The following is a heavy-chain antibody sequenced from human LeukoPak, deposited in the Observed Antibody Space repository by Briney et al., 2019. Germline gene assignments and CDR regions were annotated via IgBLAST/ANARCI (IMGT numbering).Heavy chain of an antibody. D-gene: IGHD5-24*01. Sequence: SQTLSLTCTVSGGSISSGGYYWSWIRQPPGKGLEWIGYIYHSGSTYYNPSLKSRVTISVDTSKNQFSLKLSSVTAADTAVYYCARPDGYTYSDAFDIWGQGTMVTVSS. CDR2: IYHSGST. V-gene: IGHV4-30-2*01. CDR3: ARPDGYTYSDAFDI. J-gene: IGHJ3*02. CDR1: GGSISSGGYY.